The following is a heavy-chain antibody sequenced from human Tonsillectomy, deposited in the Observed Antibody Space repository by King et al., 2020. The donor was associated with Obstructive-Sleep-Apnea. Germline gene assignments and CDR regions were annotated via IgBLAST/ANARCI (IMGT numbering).Heavy chain of an antibody. CDR2: IYYSGST. D-gene: IGHD4-23*01. J-gene: IGHJ4*02. V-gene: IGHV4-31*03. CDR1: GGSISSGGYY. Sequence: VQLQESGPGLVKPSQTLSLTCTVSGGSISSGGYYWSWIRQHPGKGLEWIGYIYYSGSTYYNPSLKSRVTISVDTSKNQFSLKLSSVTAADTAVDYCARSPYSGTGNSVDYWGQGTLVTVSS. CDR3: ARSPYSGTGNSVDY.